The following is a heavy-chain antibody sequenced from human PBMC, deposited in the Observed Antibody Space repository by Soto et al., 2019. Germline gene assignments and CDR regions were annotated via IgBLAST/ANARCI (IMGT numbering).Heavy chain of an antibody. CDR3: ARAITMIVVADDAFDI. V-gene: IGHV1-18*01. CDR1: GYTFTSYG. Sequence: ASVKVSCKASGYTFTSYGISWVRQAPGQGLEWMGWISAYSGNTNYAQKLQGRVTMTTDTSTSTAYMELRSLRSDDTAVYYCARAITMIVVADDAFDIWGQGTMVTVSS. CDR2: ISAYSGNT. J-gene: IGHJ3*02. D-gene: IGHD3-22*01.